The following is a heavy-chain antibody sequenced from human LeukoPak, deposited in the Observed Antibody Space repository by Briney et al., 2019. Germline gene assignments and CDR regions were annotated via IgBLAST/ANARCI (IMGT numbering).Heavy chain of an antibody. CDR3: ARGEVVGTTTGVDY. CDR2: ISSSSSYI. CDR1: GFTFSTYS. Sequence: GGSLRLSCAASGFTFSTYSMNWVRQAPGKGLEWVSSISSSSSYIFYADSVKGRFTISRDNAKNSLSLQMNNLRVEDTAVYYCARGEVVGTTTGVDYWGQGTLVTASS. J-gene: IGHJ4*02. V-gene: IGHV3-21*01. D-gene: IGHD1-26*01.